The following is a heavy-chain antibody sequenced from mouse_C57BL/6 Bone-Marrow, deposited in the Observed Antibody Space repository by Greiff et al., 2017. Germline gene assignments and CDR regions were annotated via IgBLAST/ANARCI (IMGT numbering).Heavy chain of an antibody. CDR2: ISSGGDYS. D-gene: IGHD2-3*01. CDR1: GFTFSSYA. J-gene: IGHJ2*01. CDR3: TRGWAPRSYFDY. Sequence: EVHLVESGEGLVKPGGSLKLSCAASGFTFSSYAMSWVRQTPEKRLEWVAYISSGGDYSYYADTVKGRFTITRDNARNTLYLQMSSLKSEDTAMYYCTRGWAPRSYFDYWGQGTTLTVSS. V-gene: IGHV5-9-1*02.